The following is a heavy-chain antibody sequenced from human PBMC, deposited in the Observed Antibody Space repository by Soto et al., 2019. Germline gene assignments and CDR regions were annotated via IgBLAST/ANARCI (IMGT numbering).Heavy chain of an antibody. CDR3: AKDSPALRITIFGVVPIGFDY. CDR1: GFTFSSYA. J-gene: IGHJ4*02. V-gene: IGHV3-23*01. CDR2: ISGSGGST. Sequence: PGGSLRLSCAASGFTFSSYAMSWVRQAPGKGLEWVSAISGSGGSTYYADSVKGRFTISRDNSKNTLYLQMSSLRAEDTAVYYCAKDSPALRITIFGVVPIGFDYWGQGTLVTVSS. D-gene: IGHD3-3*01.